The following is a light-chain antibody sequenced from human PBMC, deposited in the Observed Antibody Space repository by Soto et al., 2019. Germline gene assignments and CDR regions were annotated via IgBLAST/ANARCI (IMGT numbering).Light chain of an antibody. V-gene: IGKV1-5*02. CDR2: DAS. Sequence: DIQMTQSPSTLSASVGDRVTIICRASQSISSWLAWYQQKPGKAPKLLIYDASSLESGVPSRFSGSGSGTEFTLTISSLQPDDFATYYCQQYNTVTFGQGTRLEIK. CDR1: QSISSW. J-gene: IGKJ5*01. CDR3: QQYNTVT.